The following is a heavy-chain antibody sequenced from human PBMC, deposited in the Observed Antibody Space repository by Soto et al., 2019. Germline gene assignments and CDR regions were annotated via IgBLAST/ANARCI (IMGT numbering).Heavy chain of an antibody. J-gene: IGHJ3*02. V-gene: IGHV1-69*02. CDR2: IIPILGIA. CDR3: AFIAVAVPDAVDI. D-gene: IGHD6-19*01. Sequence: QVQLVQSGAEVKKPGSSVKVSCKASGGTFSSYTISWVRQAPGQGLEWMGRIIPILGIANYAQKFQGRVTITADKSTGTAYMELSSMRSEDTAVYYCAFIAVAVPDAVDIWGQGTMVTVSS. CDR1: GGTFSSYT.